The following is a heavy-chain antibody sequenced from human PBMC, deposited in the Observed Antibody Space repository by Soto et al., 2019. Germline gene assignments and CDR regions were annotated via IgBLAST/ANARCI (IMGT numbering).Heavy chain of an antibody. CDR2: ISPYSGYT. CDR3: AREASVLIPAAQPSRFDS. V-gene: IGHV1-18*01. D-gene: IGHD2-2*01. CDR1: GYSFMKYG. J-gene: IGHJ4*02. Sequence: VKVSCKGFGYSFMKYGINWVRQAPGQGLEWVGWISPYSGYTHSAQKFHGRLTLTTDTAASTAYMELRILRSADTALYYCAREASVLIPAAQPSRFDSWGQGTLVTVSS.